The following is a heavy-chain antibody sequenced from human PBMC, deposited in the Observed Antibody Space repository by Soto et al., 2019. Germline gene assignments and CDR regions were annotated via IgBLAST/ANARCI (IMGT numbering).Heavy chain of an antibody. Sequence: SETLSLTCTVSGGSISSGGYYWSWILQHPGKGLEWIVYIDYSVSTYYNPSLKSRVTITVDTSKNQFSLKLSSVTAADTAVYYCARAAAGTGDWFDPWGQGTLVTVSS. D-gene: IGHD6-13*01. J-gene: IGHJ5*02. CDR2: IDYSVST. V-gene: IGHV4-31*03. CDR1: GGSISSGGYY. CDR3: ARAAAGTGDWFDP.